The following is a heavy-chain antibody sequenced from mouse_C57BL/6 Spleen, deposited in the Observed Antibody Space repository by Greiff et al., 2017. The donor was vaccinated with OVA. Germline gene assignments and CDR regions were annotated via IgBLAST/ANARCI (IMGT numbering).Heavy chain of an antibody. Sequence: QVQLQQPGAELVKPGASVKMSCKASGYTFTSYWITWVKQRPGQGLEWIGDIYPGSGSTNYNEKFKSKATLTVDTSSSTAYMQLSSLTSEDSAVYYGARGVYYGSSPWFAYWGKGTLVTVSA. V-gene: IGHV1-55*01. CDR1: GYTFTSYW. CDR3: ARGVYYGSSPWFAY. D-gene: IGHD1-1*01. CDR2: IYPGSGST. J-gene: IGHJ3*01.